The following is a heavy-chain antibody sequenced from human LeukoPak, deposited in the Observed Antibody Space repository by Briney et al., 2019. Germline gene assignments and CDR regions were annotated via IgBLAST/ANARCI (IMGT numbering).Heavy chain of an antibody. Sequence: GSVKVSCKASGYTFTSYDINWVRQATGQGLEWMGWMNPNSGNTGYAQRFQGRVTMTRYTSISTAYMELSSLRSEDTAVYYCARGDSSGLYGSSYWGQGTLVTVSS. CDR3: ARGDSSGLYGSSY. D-gene: IGHD3-22*01. CDR1: GYTFTSYD. CDR2: MNPNSGNT. V-gene: IGHV1-8*01. J-gene: IGHJ4*02.